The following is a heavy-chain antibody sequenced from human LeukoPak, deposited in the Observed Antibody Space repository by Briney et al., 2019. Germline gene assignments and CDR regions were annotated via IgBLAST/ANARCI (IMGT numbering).Heavy chain of an antibody. J-gene: IGHJ4*02. D-gene: IGHD6-19*01. Sequence: GGSLRLSCAASGFTFSSYAMSWVRQAPGKGLEWVSGISGSGTGTYYAASVKGRITITRDNSKNTVYLQMNSLRAEDTAIYYCAKDTYSSGCHEFDCWGQGTLVTASS. CDR3: AKDTYSSGCHEFDC. CDR2: ISGSGTGT. V-gene: IGHV3-23*01. CDR1: GFTFSSYA.